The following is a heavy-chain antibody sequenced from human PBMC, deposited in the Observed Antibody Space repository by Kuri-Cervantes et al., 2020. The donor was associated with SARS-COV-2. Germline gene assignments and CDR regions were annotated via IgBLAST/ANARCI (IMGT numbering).Heavy chain of an antibody. CDR2: SNAGNGNT. D-gene: IGHD3-22*01. J-gene: IGHJ5*02. V-gene: IGHV1-3*01. CDR1: GYTFTSYA. Sequence: ASVKVSCKASGYTFTSYAMHWVRQAPGQRLEWMGWSNAGNGNTKYSQEFQGRVTITRDTSASTAYMELSSLRSEDTAVYYCARSPQRITMIAFDPWGQGTLVTVSS. CDR3: ARSPQRITMIAFDP.